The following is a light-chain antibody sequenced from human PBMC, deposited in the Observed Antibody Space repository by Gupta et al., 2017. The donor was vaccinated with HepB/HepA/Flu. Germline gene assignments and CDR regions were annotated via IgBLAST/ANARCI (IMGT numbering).Light chain of an antibody. V-gene: IGKV4-1*01. CDR1: LPVFSSSNNKNS. CDR3: QQNTNTPYT. J-gene: IGKJ2*01. Sequence: THSPDFLVEFLAPRPTINCKFSLPVFSSSNNKNSLAWYQQKPGQPPKLLIYWASTRESGVPARFSGSGSGTDFTLTISSLQAEDVAVYYCQQNTNTPYTFGQGTKVDI. CDR2: WAS.